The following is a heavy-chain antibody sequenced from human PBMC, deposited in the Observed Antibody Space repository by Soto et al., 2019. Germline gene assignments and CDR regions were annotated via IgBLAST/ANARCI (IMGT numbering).Heavy chain of an antibody. D-gene: IGHD5-12*01. V-gene: IGHV3-53*01. CDR2: IYSGGST. Sequence: GGSLRFSCAASGFTVSSNYMSWVRQAPGKGLEWVSVIYSGGSTYYADSVKGRFTISRDNSKNTLYLQMNSLRAEDTAVYYCARVRPRDGYNFDYWGQGTLVTVSS. CDR3: ARVRPRDGYNFDY. CDR1: GFTVSSNY. J-gene: IGHJ4*02.